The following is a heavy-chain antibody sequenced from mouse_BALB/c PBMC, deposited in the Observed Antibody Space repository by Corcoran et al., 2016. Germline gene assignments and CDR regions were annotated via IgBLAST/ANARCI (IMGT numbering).Heavy chain of an antibody. J-gene: IGHJ4*01. Sequence: DVQLQESGPALVKPSQSLSLTCSVTCYSITSGYYWNWLRQFPGNKQELMGYISYDGSNNYNPSLKNLISITRDKSKNQFFLKLNSVTTEDAATCYCARNGRYAMDYWGQGTSVTVSS. CDR1: CYSITSGYY. D-gene: IGHD1-1*02. CDR2: ISYDGSN. CDR3: ARNGRYAMDY. V-gene: IGHV3-6*02.